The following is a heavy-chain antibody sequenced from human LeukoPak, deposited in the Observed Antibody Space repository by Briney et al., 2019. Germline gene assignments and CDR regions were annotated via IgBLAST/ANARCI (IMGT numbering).Heavy chain of an antibody. D-gene: IGHD5-18*01. CDR3: ARVGSEYTYGSYFDY. V-gene: IGHV3-30-3*01. CDR1: GFTFSSYA. CDR2: ISYDGSNK. J-gene: IGHJ4*02. Sequence: PGGSLRLSCADSGFTFSSYAMHWVRQAPGKGLEWVAVISYDGSNKYYTDSVKGRFTVSRDNSKNALFLQMNSLRAEDSAVYFCARVGSEYTYGSYFDYWGQGTLVTVSS.